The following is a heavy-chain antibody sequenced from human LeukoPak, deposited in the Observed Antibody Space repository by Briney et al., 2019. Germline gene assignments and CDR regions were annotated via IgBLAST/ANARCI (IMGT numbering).Heavy chain of an antibody. CDR2: IKEDGSET. CDR3: ARDVGRFCTRGSCFSDA. CDR1: GFQFNTYW. Sequence: GGSLRLSCAGSGFQFNTYWISWMRQAPGKGLQWLANIKEDGSETYYVGSLKGRLTISRDNAKNSSFLEMSSLGVEDTAVYYCARDVGRFCTRGSCFSDAWGQGTLVTVSS. D-gene: IGHD2-15*01. V-gene: IGHV3-7*05. J-gene: IGHJ5*02.